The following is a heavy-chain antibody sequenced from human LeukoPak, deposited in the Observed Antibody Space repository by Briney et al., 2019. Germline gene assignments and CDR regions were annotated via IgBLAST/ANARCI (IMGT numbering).Heavy chain of an antibody. V-gene: IGHV3-30*18. CDR1: GFTFSSYG. CDR2: ISYDSNKK. J-gene: IGHJ4*02. D-gene: IGHD5-12*01. Sequence: PGGSLRLSCAASGFTFSSYGIHWVRQAPGKGLDWVAAISYDSNKKYYADSVKGRFTISRDNSKNTLYLQMNSLRAEDTAVYYCAKGVYTGSAYFGYWGQGTLVTVSS. CDR3: AKGVYTGSAYFGY.